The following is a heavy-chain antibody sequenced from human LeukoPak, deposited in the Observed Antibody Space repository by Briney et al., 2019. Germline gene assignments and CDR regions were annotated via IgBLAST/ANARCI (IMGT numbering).Heavy chain of an antibody. CDR2: IWYHGSAA. D-gene: IGHD4-17*01. Sequence: GGSLRLSCAASGFTFSSYGMHWVRQAPGKGLEWVAVIWYHGSAAYYADSVKGRFTISRDTSKNTPYLQMNSLRAEDTAVYYCARDLRTTETTYYFDYWGQGTLVTVSS. V-gene: IGHV3-33*01. CDR3: ARDLRTTETTYYFDY. CDR1: GFTFSSYG. J-gene: IGHJ4*02.